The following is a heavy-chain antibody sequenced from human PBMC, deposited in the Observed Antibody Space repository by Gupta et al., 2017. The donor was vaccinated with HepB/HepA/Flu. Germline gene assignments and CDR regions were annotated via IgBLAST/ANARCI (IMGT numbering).Heavy chain of an antibody. Sequence: EVRLLESVGVLVQPGGSLRVSCAASGFTFSSYAMSWVRQAPGKGLDYVSSISGSGGSTYYADSVKGRFTISRDNSKNTLYLQMNSLRAEDTAVYYCAKRDGTSSGRKWFDPWGQGTLVTVSS. CDR2: ISGSGGST. CDR1: GFTFSSYA. D-gene: IGHD5-24*01. CDR3: AKRDGTSSGRKWFDP. V-gene: IGHV3-23*01. J-gene: IGHJ5*02.